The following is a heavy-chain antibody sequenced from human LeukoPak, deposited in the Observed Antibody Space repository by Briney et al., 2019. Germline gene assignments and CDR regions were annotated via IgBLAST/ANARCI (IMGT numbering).Heavy chain of an antibody. CDR2: INWSGGST. J-gene: IGHJ4*02. D-gene: IGHD2-2*01. Sequence: GGSLRLSCTASGFAFDEHGMSWVRQVPGKGLEWVSGINWSGGSTGYADPLRGRFTISRDNDKNFLYLQMDSLRADDTALYYCARAPITSPFYFDYWGQGTLVTVSS. V-gene: IGHV3-20*04. CDR1: GFAFDEHG. CDR3: ARAPITSPFYFDY.